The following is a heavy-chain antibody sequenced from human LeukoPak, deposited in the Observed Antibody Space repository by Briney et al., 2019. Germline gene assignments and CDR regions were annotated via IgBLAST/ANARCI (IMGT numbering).Heavy chain of an antibody. CDR1: GFTFSSYT. J-gene: IGHJ4*02. D-gene: IGHD3-22*01. CDR2: ISGSGGST. CDR3: AKDIYDSSGYSGDGFDY. Sequence: GGSLRLSCAASGFTFSSYTINWVRQAPGKGLEWVSAISGSGGSTYYADSVKGRFTISRDNSKNTLYLQMNSLRAEDTAVYYCAKDIYDSSGYSGDGFDYWGQGTLVTVSS. V-gene: IGHV3-23*01.